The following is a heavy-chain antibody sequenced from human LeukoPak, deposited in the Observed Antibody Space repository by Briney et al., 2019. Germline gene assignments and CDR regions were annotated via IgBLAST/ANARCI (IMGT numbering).Heavy chain of an antibody. V-gene: IGHV4-4*07. J-gene: IGHJ4*02. D-gene: IGHD3-22*01. CDR2: IYTSGST. CDR3: AREMDSSGYSAFDY. Sequence: PETLSLTCTVSGGSISSYYWSWIRQPAGKGLEWIGRIYTSGSTNYNPSLKSRVTMSVDTSKNQFSLKLSSVTAADTAVYYCAREMDSSGYSAFDYWGQGTLVTVSS. CDR1: GGSISSYY.